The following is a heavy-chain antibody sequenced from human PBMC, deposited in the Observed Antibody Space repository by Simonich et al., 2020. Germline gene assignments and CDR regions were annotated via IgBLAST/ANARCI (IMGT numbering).Heavy chain of an antibody. D-gene: IGHD5-18*01. V-gene: IGHV1-2*02. CDR2: NNPNRGDK. Sequence: QVQLVQSGAEVKKPGASVKVSCKASGYTFTGYYMHWERQAPGQGLEVRGGNNPNRGDKNDAQKLQGRVTKTRDTSLSTAYMELSRLRSDDTAVYYCARVSGGTAMVTSTFDIWGKGTMVTVSS. CDR3: ARVSGGTAMVTSTFDI. J-gene: IGHJ3*02. CDR1: GYTFTGYY.